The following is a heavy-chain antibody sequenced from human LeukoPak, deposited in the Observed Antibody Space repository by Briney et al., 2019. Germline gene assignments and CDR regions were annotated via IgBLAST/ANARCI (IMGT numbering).Heavy chain of an antibody. D-gene: IGHD6-19*01. CDR2: IKSKTDGGTT. V-gene: IGHV3-15*01. CDR1: GFTFSSYW. CDR3: ARGSGIAVAGDFDY. J-gene: IGHJ4*01. Sequence: GGSLRLSCAASGFTFSSYWMSWVRQAPGKGLEWVGRIKSKTDGGTTDYAAPVKGRFTISRDDSKNTLYLQMNSLRAGDTAVYFCARGSGIAVAGDFDYWGHGTLVTVSS.